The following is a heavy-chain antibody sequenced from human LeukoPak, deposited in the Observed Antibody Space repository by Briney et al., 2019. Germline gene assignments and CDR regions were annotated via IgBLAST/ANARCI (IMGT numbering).Heavy chain of an antibody. V-gene: IGHV3-66*01. D-gene: IGHD3-10*01. Sequence: GGSLRLPCAVSGFTVSSNYMSLVRQAPGKGLEWVSVIYSGASTYYADSVKGRFTISRDNSKNTLYLQMNSLRAEDTAVFYCARASGSGSYYIWYFDLWGRGTLVTVSS. J-gene: IGHJ2*01. CDR1: GFTVSSNY. CDR3: ARASGSGSYYIWYFDL. CDR2: IYSGAST.